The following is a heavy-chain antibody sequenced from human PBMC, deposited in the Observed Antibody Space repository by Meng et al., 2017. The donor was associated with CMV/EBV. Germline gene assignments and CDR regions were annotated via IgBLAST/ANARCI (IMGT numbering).Heavy chain of an antibody. CDR2: ISAYNGNT. V-gene: IGHV1-18*01. J-gene: IGHJ6*02. Sequence: ASVKVSCKASGYTFTSYGISWVRQAPGQGLEWMGWISAYNGNTNYAQKLQGRVTMTTDTSTSTAYMELRSLRSDDTAVYYYARLVVPAAISYYYYYGMDVWGQGTTVTISS. D-gene: IGHD2-2*01. CDR1: GYTFTSYG. CDR3: ARLVVPAAISYYYYYGMDV.